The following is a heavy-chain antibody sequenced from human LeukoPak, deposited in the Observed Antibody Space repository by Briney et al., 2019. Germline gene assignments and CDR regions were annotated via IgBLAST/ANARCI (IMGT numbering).Heavy chain of an antibody. CDR2: ISYDGSNK. V-gene: IGHV3-30*04. CDR3: ARGGVAAAGTCCHGSASYYYYMDV. Sequence: PGRSLRLSCAASGFTFSSYAMHWVRQAPGKGLEWVAVISYDGSNKYYADSVKGRFTISRDNSKNTLYLQMNSLRAEDTAVYYCARGGVAAAGTCCHGSASYYYYMDVWGKGTTVTVSS. J-gene: IGHJ6*03. CDR1: GFTFSSYA. D-gene: IGHD6-13*01.